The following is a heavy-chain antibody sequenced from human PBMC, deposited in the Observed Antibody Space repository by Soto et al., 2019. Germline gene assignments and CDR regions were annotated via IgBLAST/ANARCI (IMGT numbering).Heavy chain of an antibody. D-gene: IGHD6-19*01. CDR3: ARHTQKAVAASYGMDV. CDR2: IYYSGST. V-gene: IGHV4-39*01. CDR1: GGSISSSSYY. Sequence: PSETLSLTCTVSGGSISSSSYYWGWIRQPPGKGLEWTGSIYYSGSTYYNPSLKSRVTISVDTSKNQFSLKLSSVTAADTAVYYCARHTQKAVAASYGMDVWGQGTTVTVSS. J-gene: IGHJ6*02.